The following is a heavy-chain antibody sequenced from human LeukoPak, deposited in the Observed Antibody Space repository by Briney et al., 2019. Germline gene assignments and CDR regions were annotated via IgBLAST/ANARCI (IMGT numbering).Heavy chain of an antibody. CDR3: AKDLDPIYDYVWGSYRFPYCFDY. CDR2: ISGSGGST. V-gene: IGHV3-23*01. CDR1: GFTFSSYG. D-gene: IGHD3-16*02. Sequence: GGSLRLSCAASGFTFSSYGMSWVRQAPGKGLEWVSAISGSGGSTYYADSVKGRFTISRDNSKNALYLQMNSLRAEDTAVYYCAKDLDPIYDYVWGSYRFPYCFDYWGQGTLVTVSS. J-gene: IGHJ4*02.